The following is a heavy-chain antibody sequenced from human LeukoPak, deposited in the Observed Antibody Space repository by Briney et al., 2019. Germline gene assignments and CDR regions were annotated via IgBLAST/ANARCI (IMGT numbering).Heavy chain of an antibody. Sequence: PRGSLRLSCAASGFTFDDYAMHWVRQAPGKGLEWVSGISWNSGSIAYADSVKGRFTISRDNAKNSLYLQMNSLRAEDTALYYCAKASLFGIAMASVDYWGQGTLVTVSS. CDR1: GFTFDDYA. J-gene: IGHJ4*02. CDR2: ISWNSGSI. CDR3: AKASLFGIAMASVDY. D-gene: IGHD6-19*01. V-gene: IGHV3-9*01.